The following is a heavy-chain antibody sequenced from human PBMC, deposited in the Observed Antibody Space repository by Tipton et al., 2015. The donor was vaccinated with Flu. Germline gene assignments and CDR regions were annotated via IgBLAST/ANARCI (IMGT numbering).Heavy chain of an antibody. Sequence: TLSLTCTVSGGSISSYYWSWIRQSPGKGLEWIAYIYYAGGINYNPSLKSRATISVDTPRNQFSLKLSAVTAADTAVYYCAASPWGLHGDSYFKLWGRGALVTVSS. J-gene: IGHJ4*02. V-gene: IGHV4-59*03. CDR1: GGSISSYY. CDR2: IYYAGGI. D-gene: IGHD2-21*01. CDR3: AASPWGLHGDSYFKL.